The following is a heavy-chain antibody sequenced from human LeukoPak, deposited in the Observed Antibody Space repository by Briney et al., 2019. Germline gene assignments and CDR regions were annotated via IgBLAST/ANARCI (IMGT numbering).Heavy chain of an antibody. Sequence: GGSLRLSCAASGFTVSSNYMSRVRQAPGKGLEWVSVIYSGGSTYYADSVKGRFTISRHNSKNTLYLQMNSLRAEDTAVYYCVYSYGTGWVDYWGQGTLVTVSS. D-gene: IGHD5-18*01. CDR3: VYSYGTGWVDY. J-gene: IGHJ4*02. CDR1: GFTVSSNY. CDR2: IYSGGST. V-gene: IGHV3-53*04.